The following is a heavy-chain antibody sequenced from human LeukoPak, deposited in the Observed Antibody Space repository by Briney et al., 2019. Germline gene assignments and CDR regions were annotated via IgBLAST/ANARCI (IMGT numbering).Heavy chain of an antibody. Sequence: PGGSLRLSCAASGFTFSSYWMSWVRQAPGKGLERVANINKDGGEKYYVDSVKGRFTISRDNAKNSLYLQMNSLGADDTAVYYCVKDSPPRYSGSPPAYWGQGTLVTVSS. D-gene: IGHD1-26*01. V-gene: IGHV3-7*03. CDR1: GFTFSSYW. CDR2: INKDGGEK. CDR3: VKDSPPRYSGSPPAY. J-gene: IGHJ4*02.